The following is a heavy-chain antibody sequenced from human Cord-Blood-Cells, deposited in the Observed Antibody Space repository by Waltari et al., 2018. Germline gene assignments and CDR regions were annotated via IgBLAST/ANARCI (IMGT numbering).Heavy chain of an antibody. CDR2: IYYSGST. CDR1: GGSISSSSYY. J-gene: IGHJ4*02. Sequence: QLQLQESGPGLVKPSETLSLTCTVSGGSISSSSYYWGWIRQPPGKGLEWIGSIYYSGSTYYNPSLKSRVTISVDTSKNQFSLKLSSVTAADTAVYYCARAGYSYGYFDYWRQGTLVTVSS. CDR3: ARAGYSYGYFDY. V-gene: IGHV4-39*01. D-gene: IGHD5-18*01.